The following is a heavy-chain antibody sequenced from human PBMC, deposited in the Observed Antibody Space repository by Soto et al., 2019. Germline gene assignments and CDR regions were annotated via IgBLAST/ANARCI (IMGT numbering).Heavy chain of an antibody. Sequence: PSETLSLTCTVYGGSISSYYWSWIRQPPGKGLEWIGYIYYSGSTNYNPSLKSRVTISVDTSKNQFSLKLSSVTAADTAVYYCARMIPSCSGGSCYYALYDYSGQGTLVTVSA. CDR2: IYYSGST. V-gene: IGHV4-59*01. CDR1: GGSISSYY. J-gene: IGHJ4*02. D-gene: IGHD2-15*01. CDR3: ARMIPSCSGGSCYYALYDY.